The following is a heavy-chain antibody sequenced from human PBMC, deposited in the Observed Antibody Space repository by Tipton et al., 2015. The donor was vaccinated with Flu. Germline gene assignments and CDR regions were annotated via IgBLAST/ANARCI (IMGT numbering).Heavy chain of an antibody. CDR3: TRDDYDTWSYYYGMDV. J-gene: IGHJ6*02. D-gene: IGHD3-9*01. V-gene: IGHV3-49*04. CDR1: GFTFGDYA. Sequence: SLRLSCTASGFTFGDYAMSWVRQAPGKGLEWVGFIRSKAYGGTTEYAASVKGRFTISRDDSKSIAYLQMNSLKTEDTAVYYCTRDDYDTWSYYYGMDVWGQGTTVTVSS. CDR2: IRSKAYGGTT.